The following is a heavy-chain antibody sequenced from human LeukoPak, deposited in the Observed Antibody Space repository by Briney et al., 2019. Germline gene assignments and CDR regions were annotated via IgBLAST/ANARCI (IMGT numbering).Heavy chain of an antibody. D-gene: IGHD3-16*02. J-gene: IGHJ4*02. V-gene: IGHV3-7*01. CDR1: GFTFSSYE. Sequence: GGSLRLSCAASGFTFSSYEMNWVRQAPEKGLEWVANIKEDGSERNYEDSVRGRFTISRDNTKNSLYLEMNSLRAEDTAVYYCARDWGGGRYCSNDYWGQGTLVTVSS. CDR3: ARDWGGGRYCSNDY. CDR2: IKEDGSER.